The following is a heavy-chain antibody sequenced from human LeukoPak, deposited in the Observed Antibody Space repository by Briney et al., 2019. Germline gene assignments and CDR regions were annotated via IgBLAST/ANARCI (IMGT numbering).Heavy chain of an antibody. D-gene: IGHD6-19*01. CDR3: ARGALVEQWLVHTFYYYYMDV. CDR2: IYTSGST. Sequence: SETLSLTCTVSGGSISSGSYYWSWIRQPAGKGLEWIGRIYTSGSTNYNPSLKSRVTISVDTSKNQFSLKLSSVTAADTAVYYCARGALVEQWLVHTFYYYYMDVWGKGTTVTVSS. J-gene: IGHJ6*03. CDR1: GGSISSGSYY. V-gene: IGHV4-61*02.